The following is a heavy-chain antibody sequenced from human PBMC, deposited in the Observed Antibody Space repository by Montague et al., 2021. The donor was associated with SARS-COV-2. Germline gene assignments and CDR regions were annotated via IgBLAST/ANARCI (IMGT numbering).Heavy chain of an antibody. CDR2: IYHSGST. CDR1: GGSISSSNW. V-gene: IGHV4-4*02. D-gene: IGHD3-10*01. J-gene: IGHJ4*02. Sequence: SETLSLTCAVSGGSISSSNWWSWVRQPPGKGLEWIGEIYHSGSTNYNPXXKSRVTISVDKSKNQFSLKPSSVTAADTAVYYCASRGAGWFGSNPERFDYWGQGTLVTVSS. CDR3: ASRGAGWFGSNPERFDY.